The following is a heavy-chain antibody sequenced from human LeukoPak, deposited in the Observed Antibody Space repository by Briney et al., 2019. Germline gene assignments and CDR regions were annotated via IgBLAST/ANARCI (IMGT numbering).Heavy chain of an antibody. CDR2: ISSSSYI. CDR1: GFTFSSYS. D-gene: IGHD3-22*01. CDR3: ARGSALGPIDYYDSSDPLLDY. Sequence: PGGSLRLSCAASGFTFSSYSMNWVRQAPGKGLEWVSSISSSSYIYYADSVKGRFTISRDNAKNSLYLQMNSLRAADTAVYYCARGSALGPIDYYDSSDPLLDYWGQGTLVTVSS. V-gene: IGHV3-21*01. J-gene: IGHJ4*02.